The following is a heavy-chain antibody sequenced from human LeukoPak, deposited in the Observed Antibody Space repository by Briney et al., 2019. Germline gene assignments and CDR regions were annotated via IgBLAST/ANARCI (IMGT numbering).Heavy chain of an antibody. D-gene: IGHD5-18*01. CDR2: ISVYNGNT. CDR1: GYSFSSHG. CDR3: GRSGYRYSYDFDYYMDV. V-gene: IGHV1-18*01. Sequence: GASVKVSCRASGYSFSSHGIIWVRQAPGQGLEWMGRISVYNGNTNYAERFQGRVTMTTDTSTNTAYMELRSLRSDDTAAYYCGRSGYRYSYDFDYYMDVWGKGTTITVSS. J-gene: IGHJ6*03.